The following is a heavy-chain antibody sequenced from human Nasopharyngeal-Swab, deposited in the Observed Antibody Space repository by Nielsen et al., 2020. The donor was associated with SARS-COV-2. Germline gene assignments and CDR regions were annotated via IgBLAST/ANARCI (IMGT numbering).Heavy chain of an antibody. V-gene: IGHV3-23*01. CDR2: ISGSGGST. D-gene: IGHD3-3*01. Sequence: GESLKISCAASGFTFSSYAMSWVRQAPGKGLEWVSAISGSGGSTYYADSVKGRFTISRDNSKNTLYLQMNSLRAEDTAVYYCAKDRHRYDFWSGYPNWGQGTMVTVSS. J-gene: IGHJ3*01. CDR3: AKDRHRYDFWSGYPN. CDR1: GFTFSSYA.